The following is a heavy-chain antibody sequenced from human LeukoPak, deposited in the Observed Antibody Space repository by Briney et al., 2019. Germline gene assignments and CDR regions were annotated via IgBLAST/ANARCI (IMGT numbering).Heavy chain of an antibody. Sequence: PGGSLRLSCAASGFTFNIHSMNWVRQAPGKGLEWVSSISGTSNYIYYADSVKGRFTISRDNAKNSLYLHMNSLRSDDTAVYYCARVLRYDFWSAYYFDYWGQGTLVTVSS. J-gene: IGHJ4*02. CDR3: ARVLRYDFWSAYYFDY. D-gene: IGHD3-3*01. CDR2: ISGTSNYI. V-gene: IGHV3-21*04. CDR1: GFTFNIHS.